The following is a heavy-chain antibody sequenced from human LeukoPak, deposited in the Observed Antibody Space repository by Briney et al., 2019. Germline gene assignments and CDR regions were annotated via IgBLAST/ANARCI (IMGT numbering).Heavy chain of an antibody. CDR3: ARRGDYYDSSGYYYSY. D-gene: IGHD3-22*01. CDR1: GGSISSSSYY. Sequence: PSETQSLTCTDSGGSISSSSYYWGWIRQPPGKGLEWIGSIYYSGSTYYNPSLKSRVTISVDTSKNQFSLKLSSVTAADTAVYYCARRGDYYDSSGYYYSYWGQGTLVTASS. J-gene: IGHJ4*02. CDR2: IYYSGST. V-gene: IGHV4-39*01.